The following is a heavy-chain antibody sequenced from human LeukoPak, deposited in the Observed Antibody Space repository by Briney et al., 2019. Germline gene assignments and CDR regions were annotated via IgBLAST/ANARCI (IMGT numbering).Heavy chain of an antibody. Sequence: SETLSLTCTVSGGSISSYYWSWIRQPPGKGLEWIGYIYYSGSTNYNPSLKSRVTISVDTSKNQFSLKLSSVTAADTAVYYCAREMGYCSSTSCPPLYDFWRTPRTGFDPWGQGTLVTVSS. J-gene: IGHJ5*02. CDR3: AREMGYCSSTSCPPLYDFWRTPRTGFDP. V-gene: IGHV4-59*01. CDR2: IYYSGST. D-gene: IGHD2-2*01. CDR1: GGSISSYY.